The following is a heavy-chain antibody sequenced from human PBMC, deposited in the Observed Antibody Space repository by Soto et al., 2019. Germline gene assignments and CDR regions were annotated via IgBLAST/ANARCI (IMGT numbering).Heavy chain of an antibody. V-gene: IGHV4-34*01. CDR1: GGSFSGYY. Sequence: QVQLQQWGAGLLKPSETLSLTCAVYGGSFSGYYWSWIRQPPGKGLEWIGEINHSGSTNYNPSLKSRVTISVDTSKTQFSLKLSSVTAADTAVYYCARARIVVVVAAKWNWFDPWGQGTLVTVSS. CDR3: ARARIVVVVAAKWNWFDP. D-gene: IGHD2-15*01. CDR2: INHSGST. J-gene: IGHJ5*02.